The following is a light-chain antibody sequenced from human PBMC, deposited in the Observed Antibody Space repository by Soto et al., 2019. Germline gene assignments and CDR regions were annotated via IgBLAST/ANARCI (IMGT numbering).Light chain of an antibody. CDR2: EVS. J-gene: IGLJ1*01. CDR1: SSDIGDYNS. Sequence: QSALTQPASVSGSPGQSITISCTGTSSDIGDYNSVSWYQQHPGKAPKLMIYEVSNRPSGISNRFSGSKSGNTASLTISGLQAEDEADYYCSSYTSSSTYVFGTGTTLTVL. CDR3: SSYTSSSTYV. V-gene: IGLV2-14*01.